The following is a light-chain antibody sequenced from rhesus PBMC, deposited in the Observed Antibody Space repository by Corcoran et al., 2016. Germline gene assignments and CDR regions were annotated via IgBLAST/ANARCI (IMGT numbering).Light chain of an antibody. CDR2: AAS. Sequence: DIQMTQSPSSLSASVGDRVTITCRASQGISTYLNWYQQKPGKAPKRLIYAASSLESGVPSRFSGSGSGTDFTLTISSLQPEDFATYYWLQYNSDPFTFGPGTKLDIK. CDR3: LQYNSDPFT. V-gene: IGKV1-43*02. CDR1: QGISTY. J-gene: IGKJ3*01.